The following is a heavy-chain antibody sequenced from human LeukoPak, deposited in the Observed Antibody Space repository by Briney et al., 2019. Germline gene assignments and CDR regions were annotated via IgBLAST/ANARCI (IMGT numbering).Heavy chain of an antibody. J-gene: IGHJ4*02. V-gene: IGHV3-53*01. Sequence: GGSLRLSCAASGFTFSSYAMSWVRQAPGKGLEWVSVIYSGGNTYYADSVKGRFTISRDNSKNTLYLQMNSLRAEDTAVYYCARGRYYFDYWGQGTLVTVSS. CDR2: IYSGGNT. CDR3: ARGRYYFDY. CDR1: GFTFSSYA.